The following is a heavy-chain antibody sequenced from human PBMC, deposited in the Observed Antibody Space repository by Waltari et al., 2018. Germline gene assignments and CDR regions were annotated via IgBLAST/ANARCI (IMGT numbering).Heavy chain of an antibody. D-gene: IGHD6-19*01. CDR3: ARVERGSGWFFDY. CDR1: GFTVSSYY. Sequence: EVQLVETGGGLIQPGGSLRLSCAASGFTVSSYYMRWVRQAPGKGLQWVSVIYSGGSTYYADSVKGRFTISRDNSKNTLYLQMNSLRAEDTAVYYCARVERGSGWFFDYWGQGTLVTVSS. CDR2: IYSGGST. V-gene: IGHV3-53*02. J-gene: IGHJ4*02.